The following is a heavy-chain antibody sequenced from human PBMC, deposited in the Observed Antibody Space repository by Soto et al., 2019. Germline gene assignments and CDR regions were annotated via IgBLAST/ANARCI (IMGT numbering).Heavy chain of an antibody. D-gene: IGHD3-10*01. V-gene: IGHV1-8*01. J-gene: IGHJ5*02. CDR3: ATMATFGSLNWFDP. Sequence: ASVTVSCKASGYTFTNNDVSWVRQATGQGREWMGWMNPGSGDTGYAQKFQGRVTMTRDISIATAYMELSSLRTDDTAIYYCATMATFGSLNWFDPWGQGTLVTVSS. CDR1: GYTFTNND. CDR2: MNPGSGDT.